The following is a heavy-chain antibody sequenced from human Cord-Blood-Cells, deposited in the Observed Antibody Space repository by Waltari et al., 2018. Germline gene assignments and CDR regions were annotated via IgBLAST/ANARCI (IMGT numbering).Heavy chain of an antibody. Sequence: QVQLVQSGAEVKKPGASVQVSCKASGYTFTGSYMHWVRQAPGPGLEWMGWINPNSGGTNYAQKFQGWVTMTRDTSISTAYMELSRLRSDDTAVYYCARERRVLAYCGGDCYLDYWGQGTLVTVSS. V-gene: IGHV1-2*04. CDR2: INPNSGGT. CDR3: ARERRVLAYCGGDCYLDY. J-gene: IGHJ4*02. CDR1: GYTFTGSY. D-gene: IGHD2-21*01.